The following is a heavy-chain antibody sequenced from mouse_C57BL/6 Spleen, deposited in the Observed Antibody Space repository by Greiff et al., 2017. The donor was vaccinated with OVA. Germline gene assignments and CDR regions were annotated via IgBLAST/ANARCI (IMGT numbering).Heavy chain of an antibody. Sequence: VQLQQSGAELVRPGTSVKVSCKASGYAFTNYLIEWVKQRPGQGLEWIGVINPGSGGTNYNEKFKGKATLTADKSSSTAYMQLSSLTSEDSAVYFCARRRWDVAMDYWGQGTSVTVSS. V-gene: IGHV1-54*01. J-gene: IGHJ4*01. CDR1: GYAFTNYL. CDR3: ARRRWDVAMDY. D-gene: IGHD4-1*01. CDR2: INPGSGGT.